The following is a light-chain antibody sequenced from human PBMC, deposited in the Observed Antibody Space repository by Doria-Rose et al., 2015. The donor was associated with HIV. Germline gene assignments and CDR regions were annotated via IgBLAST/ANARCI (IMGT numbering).Light chain of an antibody. V-gene: IGKV1-9*01. CDR2: AAS. Sequence: TQSPSFLSASVGDRVTVTCRASQGISSYLAWYQQKPGKATNLLIYAASTLQSGVPSRFSGSGSGTEFTLTISSLQPEDFATYYCQHLNSYPFFLTFGGGTKVKIK. CDR3: QHLNSYPFFLT. J-gene: IGKJ4*01. CDR1: QGISSY.